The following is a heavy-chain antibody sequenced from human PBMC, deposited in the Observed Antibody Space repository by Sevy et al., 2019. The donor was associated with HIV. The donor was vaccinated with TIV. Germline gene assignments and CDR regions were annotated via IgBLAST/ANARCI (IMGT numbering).Heavy chain of an antibody. V-gene: IGHV4-38-2*02. Sequence: SETLSLTCTVSGYSINRNTYWGWIRQPPGKGLEWLGGVHHGGSTYYHPSLKSRVTIPTDTSKNQFSLKLNSVTAADAAVYFCARDSSNYYDSGSHYKTNVAGSAWFDPWGQGTLVTVSS. CDR3: ARDSSNYYDSGSHYKTNVAGSAWFDP. CDR1: GYSINRNTY. CDR2: VHHGGST. J-gene: IGHJ5*02. D-gene: IGHD3-10*01.